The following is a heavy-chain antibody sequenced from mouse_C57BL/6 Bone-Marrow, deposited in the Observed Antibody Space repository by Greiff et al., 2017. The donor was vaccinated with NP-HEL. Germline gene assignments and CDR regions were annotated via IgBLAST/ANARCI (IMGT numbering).Heavy chain of an antibody. CDR2: IYPRSGNT. CDR1: GYTFTSYG. D-gene: IGHD2-4*01. V-gene: IGHV1-81*01. J-gene: IGHJ3*01. CDR3: ASLYYDYSFAY. Sequence: QVQLKQSGAELARPGASVKLSCKASGYTFTSYGISWVKQRTGQGLEWIGEIYPRSGNTYYNEKFKGKAPLPSAKSSSTAYMELRSLTSEDSAVYFCASLYYDYSFAYWGQGTLGTVSA.